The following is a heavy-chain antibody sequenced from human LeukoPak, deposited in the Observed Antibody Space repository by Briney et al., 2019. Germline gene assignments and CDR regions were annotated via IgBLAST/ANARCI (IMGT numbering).Heavy chain of an antibody. CDR2: INHSGST. CDR1: GGSFSGYY. Sequence: KASETLSLTCAVYGGSFSGYYWSWIRQPPGKGLEWIGEINHSGSTNYNPSLKSRVTISVDTSKNQFSLKLSSVTAADTAVYYCARLYGDYDNWFDPWGQGTLVTVSS. CDR3: ARLYGDYDNWFDP. D-gene: IGHD4-17*01. J-gene: IGHJ5*02. V-gene: IGHV4-34*01.